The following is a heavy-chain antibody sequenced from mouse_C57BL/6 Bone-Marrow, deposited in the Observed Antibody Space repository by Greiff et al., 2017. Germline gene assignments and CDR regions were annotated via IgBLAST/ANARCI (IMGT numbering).Heavy chain of an antibody. CDR2: INPNNGGT. Sequence: VPLQQSGPELVKPGASVKIPCKASGYTFTDYNMDWVKQSHGKSLEWIGDINPNNGGTIYNQKFKGKATLTVDKSSSTAYMELRSLTAEDTAVYYCARLDPFAYWGQGTLVTVSA. J-gene: IGHJ3*01. V-gene: IGHV1-18*01. CDR3: ARLDPFAY. CDR1: GYTFTDYN.